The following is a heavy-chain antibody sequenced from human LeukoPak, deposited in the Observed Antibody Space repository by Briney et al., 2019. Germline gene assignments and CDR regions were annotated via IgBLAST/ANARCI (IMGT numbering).Heavy chain of an antibody. V-gene: IGHV4-4*07. Sequence: SKTLSLTCTVSGGSISTYSWNWIRQPAGKGLEWIGRIFASGTTKYNPSLKSRVTMSVETSKNQFALKLSSVTAADTAVYYCARFNGGIFWFDPWGQGTLVTVSS. CDR2: IFASGTT. J-gene: IGHJ5*02. CDR3: ARFNGGIFWFDP. D-gene: IGHD2-15*01. CDR1: GGSISTYS.